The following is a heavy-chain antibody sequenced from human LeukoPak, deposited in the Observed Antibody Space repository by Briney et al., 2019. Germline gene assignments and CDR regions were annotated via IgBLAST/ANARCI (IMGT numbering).Heavy chain of an antibody. CDR2: IFYSGST. J-gene: IGHJ4*02. Sequence: KTSETLSLTCTVSGGSIINYYWSWIRQPPGKGLEWIGYIFYSGSTNYNPSLKSRVTMSVDTSKNQFSLKLSSVTAADTAVYYCAREGDYVWGTHYGDYFDYWGQGTLVTVSS. CDR1: GGSIINYY. CDR3: AREGDYVWGTHYGDYFDY. D-gene: IGHD3-16*01. V-gene: IGHV4-59*01.